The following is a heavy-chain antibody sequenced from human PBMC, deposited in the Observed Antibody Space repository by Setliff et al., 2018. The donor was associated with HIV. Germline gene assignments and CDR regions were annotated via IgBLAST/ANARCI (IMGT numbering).Heavy chain of an antibody. CDR2: IYTSGST. CDR3: ARAPGAYYYDSSGYPIGIRFGY. V-gene: IGHV4-61*09. D-gene: IGHD3-22*01. Sequence: PSETLSLTCTVSGGSISSGSYYWSWMRQPAGKGLEWIGHIYTSGSTNYNPSLKSRVTISVDTSKNQFSLKLSSVTAADTAVYYCARAPGAYYYDSSGYPIGIRFGYWGQGTLVTVSS. CDR1: GGSISSGSYY. J-gene: IGHJ4*02.